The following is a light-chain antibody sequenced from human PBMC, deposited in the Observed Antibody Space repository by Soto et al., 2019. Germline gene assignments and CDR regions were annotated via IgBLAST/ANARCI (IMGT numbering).Light chain of an antibody. V-gene: IGLV2-14*01. CDR2: EVS. CDR3: NSYTTSDTYV. Sequence: QSVLTQPASVSGSPGQSITISCTGTSSDVGAYNYVSWYQQNPDKAPKLMIYEVSNRPSGVSDRFSGSKSGNTASLTISGLQAEDEADYYCNSYTTSDTYVFGTGTKVTVL. CDR1: SSDVGAYNY. J-gene: IGLJ1*01.